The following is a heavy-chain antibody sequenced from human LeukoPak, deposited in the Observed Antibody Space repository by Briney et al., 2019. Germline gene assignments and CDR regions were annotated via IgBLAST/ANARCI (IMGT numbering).Heavy chain of an antibody. J-gene: IGHJ4*02. CDR2: IYHSGST. Sequence: SETLSLTCTVSGGSISGSSYYWGWIRQPPGKGLEWIGEIYHSGSTNYNPSLKSRVTISVDKSKNQFSLKLSSVTAADTAVYYCARARYCSGGSCYGFDYWGQGTLVTVSS. D-gene: IGHD2-15*01. V-gene: IGHV4-39*07. CDR3: ARARYCSGGSCYGFDY. CDR1: GGSISGSSYY.